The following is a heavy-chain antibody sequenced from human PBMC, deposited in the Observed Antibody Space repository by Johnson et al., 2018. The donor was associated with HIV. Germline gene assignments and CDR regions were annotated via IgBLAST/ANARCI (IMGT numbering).Heavy chain of an antibody. CDR3: ANRRGIGDGTTGSLDI. D-gene: IGHD1-1*01. CDR2: ISYDGSNK. V-gene: IGHV3-30*18. Sequence: QVQLVESGGGVVQPGRSLRLSCVASGFTFSSYGMHWVRQAPGKGLEWVAVISYDGSNKYYEDYVTGRFTISRDNSKNTLFLQMNSLRPEDTAVYYCANRRGIGDGTTGSLDIWGQGTMVTVSS. CDR1: GFTFSSYG. J-gene: IGHJ3*02.